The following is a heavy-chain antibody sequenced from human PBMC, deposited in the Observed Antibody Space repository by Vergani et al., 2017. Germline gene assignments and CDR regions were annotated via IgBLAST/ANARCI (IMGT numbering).Heavy chain of an antibody. V-gene: IGHV3-23*04. CDR3: APTPYYDFWSGYGMDV. CDR1: GFTFSSYA. CDR2: ISGSGGST. Sequence: VQLVESGGGLVKPGGSLRLSCAASGFTFSSYAMSWVRQAPGKGLEWVSAISGSGGSTYYADSVKGRFTISRDNSKNTLYLQMNSLRAEDTAVYYCAPTPYYDFWSGYGMDVWGQGTTVTVSS. J-gene: IGHJ6*02. D-gene: IGHD3-3*01.